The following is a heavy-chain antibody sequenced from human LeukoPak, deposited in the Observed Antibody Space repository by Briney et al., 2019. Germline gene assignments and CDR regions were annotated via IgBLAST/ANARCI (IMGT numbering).Heavy chain of an antibody. CDR3: GQTGPTGGFCSSTSCYGVAY. CDR1: GFSFSTHC. Sequence: QPGGSLRLSCAASGFSFSTHCMHWVRQAPGKGLEWVSSISDIGGSTYYADSVKGRFTISRDNSKNTLYLQIGTLRAEDTAVYYCGQTGPTGGFCSSTSCYGVAYWGQGTLVTVSS. CDR2: ISDIGGST. D-gene: IGHD2-2*01. V-gene: IGHV3-23*01. J-gene: IGHJ4*02.